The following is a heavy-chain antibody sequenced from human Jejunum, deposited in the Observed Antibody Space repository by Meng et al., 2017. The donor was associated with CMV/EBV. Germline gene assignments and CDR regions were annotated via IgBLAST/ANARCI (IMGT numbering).Heavy chain of an antibody. CDR2: IKRKIDGGTT. D-gene: IGHD2-15*01. J-gene: IGHJ4*02. V-gene: IGHV3-15*01. CDR3: ARECAIMSCFGGLDN. CDR1: GFTFSNAW. Sequence: EVQLXXXXXGLVXPXXXLRLXXXASGFTFSNAWMSWVRQAPGKGLEWVGRIKRKIDGGTTDYAAPVKGRFTISRDDSINTLYLQMNSLKTEDTAVYHCARECAIMSCFGGLDNWGQGTLVTVSS.